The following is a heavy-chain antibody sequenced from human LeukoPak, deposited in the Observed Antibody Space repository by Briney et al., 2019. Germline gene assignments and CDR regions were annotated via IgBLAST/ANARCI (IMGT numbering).Heavy chain of an antibody. CDR1: GYTFTSYG. V-gene: IGHV1-18*01. D-gene: IGHD2-15*01. Sequence: ASVKVSCKASGYTFTSYGISWVRQAPGQGLEWMGWISAYNGKTNYAQKLQGRVTMTTDTSTSTAYMELRSLRSDDTAVYYCARDRLRLGYERTNWFDPWGQGTLVTVSS. J-gene: IGHJ5*02. CDR2: ISAYNGKT. CDR3: ARDRLRLGYERTNWFDP.